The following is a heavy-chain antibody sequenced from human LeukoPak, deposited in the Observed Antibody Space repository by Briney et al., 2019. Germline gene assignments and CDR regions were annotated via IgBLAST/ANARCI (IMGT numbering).Heavy chain of an antibody. CDR1: GYTFTSYG. CDR3: ASSTEKRNYFDY. Sequence: APVKVSCKASGYTFTSYGISWVRQAPGQGLEWMGWISAYNGNTNYAQKFQGRVTITADESTSTAYMELSSLRSEDTAVYYCASSTEKRNYFDYWGQGTLVTVSS. J-gene: IGHJ4*02. D-gene: IGHD2-8*02. V-gene: IGHV1-18*01. CDR2: ISAYNGNT.